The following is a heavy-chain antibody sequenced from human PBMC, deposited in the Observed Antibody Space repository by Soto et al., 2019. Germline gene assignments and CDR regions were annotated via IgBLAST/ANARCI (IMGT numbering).Heavy chain of an antibody. D-gene: IGHD2-2*01. CDR3: AKDSKSVSVSAARVYGMDV. CDR2: TRSKGEHT. CDR1: GFMFSNFA. J-gene: IGHJ6*02. V-gene: IGHV3-23*01. Sequence: EVQVLESGGGLVQPGGSLRLSCAGSGFMFSNFAMTWVRQAPGKGLEWVSTTRSKGEHTYYADSVKGRFTVSRDNSKNTLFLEMSSLRAEDTAIYYCAKDSKSVSVSAARVYGMDVWGQGTTVTVSS.